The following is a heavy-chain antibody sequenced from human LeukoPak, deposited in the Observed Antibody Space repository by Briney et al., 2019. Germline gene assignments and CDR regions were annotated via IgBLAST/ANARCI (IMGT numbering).Heavy chain of an antibody. J-gene: IGHJ4*02. D-gene: IGHD3-10*01. CDR1: GFTFSDYW. V-gene: IGHV3-74*01. CDR3: ARDRGPRTGFMVREAYDY. Sequence: GGSLRLSCAASGFTFSDYWIHWVRQAPGKGLVWVSRIDTDGSITNYADSVKGRFSISRDNAKNTLYLQMSSLRAEDTAVYYCARDRGPRTGFMVREAYDYWGQGTLVTVSS. CDR2: IDTDGSIT.